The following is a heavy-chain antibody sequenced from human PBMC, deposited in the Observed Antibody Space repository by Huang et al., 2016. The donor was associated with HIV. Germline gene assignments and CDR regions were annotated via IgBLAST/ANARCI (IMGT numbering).Heavy chain of an antibody. Sequence: EVQLVESGGGLVQPGGSLRLSCAASGFSISSSWMHWVRQAPGTGLGWVSRINRDGSSTSYADSVKGRCTISRDNAKNTLYLQMNSLRAEDTAVYYCARDPRIQSWLNFFDYWGQGTLVSVSS. V-gene: IGHV3-74*01. CDR2: INRDGSST. CDR1: GFSISSSW. CDR3: ARDPRIQSWLNFFDY. D-gene: IGHD3-22*01. J-gene: IGHJ4*02.